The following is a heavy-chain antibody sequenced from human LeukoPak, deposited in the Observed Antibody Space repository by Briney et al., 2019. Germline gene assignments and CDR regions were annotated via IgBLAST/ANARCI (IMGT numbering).Heavy chain of an antibody. CDR2: ISGSSSTI. CDR3: VKDSGYYDTSGKGWFDF. D-gene: IGHD3-22*01. Sequence: GGSLRLSCVASGFTFSSYSMNWVRQAPGKGLEWVSYISGSSSTIYYADSVKGRFTISRDNAKNSLFLQMNSLRAEDTAVYYCVKDSGYYDTSGKGWFDFWGQGTLVTVSS. J-gene: IGHJ5*01. V-gene: IGHV3-48*04. CDR1: GFTFSSYS.